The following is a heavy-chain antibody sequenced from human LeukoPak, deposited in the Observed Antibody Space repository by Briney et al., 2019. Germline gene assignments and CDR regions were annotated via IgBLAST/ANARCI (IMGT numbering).Heavy chain of an antibody. CDR1: GFTFSSYG. CDR3: ARGRYSSAFAFLDY. D-gene: IGHD5-18*01. Sequence: AGSLRLSCAASGFTFSSYGMNWVRQAPGKGLEWVSYIDSSGSTIYNADSVKGRFTISRDNAKNSLYLQMNSLRAEDTAVYYCARGRYSSAFAFLDYWGPGTLVTISS. V-gene: IGHV3-48*03. J-gene: IGHJ4*02. CDR2: IDSSGSTI.